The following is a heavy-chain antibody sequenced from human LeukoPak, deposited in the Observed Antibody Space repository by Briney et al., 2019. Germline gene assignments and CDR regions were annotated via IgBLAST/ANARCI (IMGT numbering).Heavy chain of an antibody. D-gene: IGHD4-17*01. Sequence: SQTLSLTCAISGDSVSRNTVVWNCIRQSPSRGLEWLGRTYYRSKWSNDYAVSVKSRIAINPDTSNNQFSLQLNSVTPEDTAVYYCARVGDLVGYDAFDIWGQGTMVTVSS. CDR2: TYYRSKWSN. CDR3: ARVGDLVGYDAFDI. CDR1: GDSVSRNTVV. J-gene: IGHJ3*02. V-gene: IGHV6-1*01.